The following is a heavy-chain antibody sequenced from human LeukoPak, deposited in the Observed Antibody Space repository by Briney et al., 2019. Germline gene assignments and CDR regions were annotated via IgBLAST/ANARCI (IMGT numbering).Heavy chain of an antibody. CDR1: GGSISSSSYY. J-gene: IGHJ6*03. V-gene: IGHV4-39*07. CDR3: ARPYCVGDCYSSPSRYGFYSYYHMDV. Sequence: KASETLSLTCTVSGGSISSSSYYWGWIRQPPGKGLEWFGSIYYSGSSYYNPALKSRTTLSVDASKTQFSLKLTSVTAADTAVYYCARPYCVGDCYSSPSRYGFYSYYHMDVWGQGTLVTVSS. CDR2: IYYSGSS. D-gene: IGHD2-21*02.